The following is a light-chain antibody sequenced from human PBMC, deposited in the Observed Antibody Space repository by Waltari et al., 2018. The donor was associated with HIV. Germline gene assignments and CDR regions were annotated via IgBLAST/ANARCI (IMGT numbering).Light chain of an antibody. CDR3: QQYNNWPRT. J-gene: IGKJ1*01. CDR1: HNVITN. CDR2: GAS. Sequence: EIVMTQSPATLSVSPGERVTLSCRASHNVITNLAWYQQKFGQAPRLLIYGASTRATGIPAMFSGGGSGTEFTLTISSLQSEDFAIYYCQQYNNWPRTFGQGTKVEVK. V-gene: IGKV3-15*01.